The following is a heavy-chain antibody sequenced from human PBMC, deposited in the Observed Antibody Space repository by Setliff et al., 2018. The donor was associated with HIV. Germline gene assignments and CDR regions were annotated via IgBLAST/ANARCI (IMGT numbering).Heavy chain of an antibody. J-gene: IGHJ6*03. CDR1: GGSISSNKW. V-gene: IGHV4-4*02. Sequence: SETLSLTCAVSGGSISSNKWWSWVRQPPGKGLEWIGEIYQSGHTNDSPPLESRVTISVDEAKNQFSLKVSSVTAADTAVYYCARRTAPPSGFYSHYYLDVWGKGTTVTVSS. D-gene: IGHD6-6*01. CDR2: IYQSGHT. CDR3: ARRTAPPSGFYSHYYLDV.